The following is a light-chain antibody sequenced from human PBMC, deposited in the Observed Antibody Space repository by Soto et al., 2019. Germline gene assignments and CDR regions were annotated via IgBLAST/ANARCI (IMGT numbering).Light chain of an antibody. CDR3: QQSYSTPFS. V-gene: IGKV1-39*01. J-gene: IGKJ3*01. Sequence: DTQMTQSPSSLSASVGDRVTITCRASQGIKNYINWYQQKPGKAPKLLIYITSSLQSGVPTRLSGSGSGTDFTLTISSLQPEDSATDYCQQSYSTPFSFGPGTKEYIK. CDR2: ITS. CDR1: QGIKNY.